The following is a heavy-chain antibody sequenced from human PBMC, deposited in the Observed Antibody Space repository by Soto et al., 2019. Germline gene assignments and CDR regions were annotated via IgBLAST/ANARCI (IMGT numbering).Heavy chain of an antibody. CDR3: AKDGAAAGTFDY. V-gene: IGHV3-33*06. J-gene: IGHJ4*02. CDR2: IWYDGSNK. CDR1: GFTFSSYG. Sequence: QVQLVESGGGVVQPGRSLRLSCAASGFTFSSYGMHWVRQAPGKGLEWVAVIWYDGSNKYYADSVKGRFTISRDNSKNTLYLQMNSLRGEDTAVYYCAKDGAAAGTFDYWGQGTLVTVSS. D-gene: IGHD6-13*01.